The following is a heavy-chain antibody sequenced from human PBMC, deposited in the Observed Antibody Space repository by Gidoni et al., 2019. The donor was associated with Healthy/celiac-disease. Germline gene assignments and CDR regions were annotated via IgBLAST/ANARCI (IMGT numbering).Heavy chain of an antibody. CDR2: IYHSGST. CDR1: GYSISSGYY. CDR3: ARAPRITMIVVVPHFDY. D-gene: IGHD3-22*01. J-gene: IGHJ4*02. Sequence: QVQLQESGPGLVKPSETLSLTCAVSGYSISSGYYWGWIRQPPGKGLEWIGSIYHSGSTYYNPSLKSRVTISVDTSKNQFSLKLSSVTAADTAVYYCARAPRITMIVVVPHFDYWGQGTLVTVSS. V-gene: IGHV4-38-2*01.